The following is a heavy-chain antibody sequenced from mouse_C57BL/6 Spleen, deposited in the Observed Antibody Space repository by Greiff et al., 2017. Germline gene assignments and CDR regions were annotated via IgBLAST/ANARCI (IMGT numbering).Heavy chain of an antibody. J-gene: IGHJ4*01. V-gene: IGHV1-81*01. Sequence: QVQLQQSGAELARPGASVKLSCKASGYTFTSYGISWVKQRTGQGLEWIGEIYPRSGNTYYNEKFKGKATLPADKTSSTAYMELRSLTSEDSAVCFCSRTNYGSSYDAMDYWGQGTSVTVSS. CDR2: IYPRSGNT. D-gene: IGHD1-1*01. CDR1: GYTFTSYG. CDR3: SRTNYGSSYDAMDY.